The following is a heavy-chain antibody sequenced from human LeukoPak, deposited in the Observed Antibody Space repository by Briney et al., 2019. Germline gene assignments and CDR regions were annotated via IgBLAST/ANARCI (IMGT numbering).Heavy chain of an antibody. CDR2: IYPRDGST. V-gene: IGHV1-46*01. CDR1: GYAFTSNY. Sequence: ASVKVSCKASGYAFTSNYIHWVRQAPGQGLEWMGMIYPRDGSTSYTQKFQGRVTVTRDTSTSTVHMELSGLRSEDTAVYYCARDQEGFDYWGQGTLVTVSS. J-gene: IGHJ4*02. CDR3: ARDQEGFDY.